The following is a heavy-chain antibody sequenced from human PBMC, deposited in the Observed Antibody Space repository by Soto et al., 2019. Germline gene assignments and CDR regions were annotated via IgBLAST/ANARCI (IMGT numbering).Heavy chain of an antibody. Sequence: PGESLKISCKGSGYSFTSYWISWVRQMPGKGLEWMGRIDPSDSYTNYSPSFQGHVTISADKSISTAYLQWSSLKASDTAMYYCGSGGKHCTNGVCYNGNVYYYGMDVWGQGTTVTVTS. D-gene: IGHD2-8*01. J-gene: IGHJ6*02. V-gene: IGHV5-10-1*01. CDR3: GSGGKHCTNGVCYNGNVYYYGMDV. CDR1: GYSFTSYW. CDR2: IDPSDSYT.